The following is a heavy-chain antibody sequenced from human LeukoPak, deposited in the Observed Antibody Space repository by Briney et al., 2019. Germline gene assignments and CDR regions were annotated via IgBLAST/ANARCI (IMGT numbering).Heavy chain of an antibody. D-gene: IGHD4-11*01. CDR2: IYTSGRT. V-gene: IGHV4-4*07. Sequence: SETLSLTCTVSGGSISYYYWNWIRQPAGKGLEWIGRIYTSGRTYYNPSLKSRVSMSVDTSKNQFSLKLSSVTAEDTAVYYCAKEIPFHYSLSYFDYWGQGTLVTVSS. J-gene: IGHJ4*02. CDR3: AKEIPFHYSLSYFDY. CDR1: GGSISYYY.